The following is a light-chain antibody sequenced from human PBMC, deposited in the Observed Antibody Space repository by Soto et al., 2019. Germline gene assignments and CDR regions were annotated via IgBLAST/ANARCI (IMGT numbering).Light chain of an antibody. CDR2: AAS. CDR3: QQYGSSPRT. V-gene: IGKV1-39*01. CDR1: QFIDSY. J-gene: IGKJ1*01. Sequence: IQLTQSPTALSEPVVDRVTSAFRASQFIDSYLNWYQQKPGKAPKLLIYAASSLQSGVSSRFSGSGSGTDFTLTINSLQPEDFAVYYCQQYGSSPRTFGQGTTVDIK.